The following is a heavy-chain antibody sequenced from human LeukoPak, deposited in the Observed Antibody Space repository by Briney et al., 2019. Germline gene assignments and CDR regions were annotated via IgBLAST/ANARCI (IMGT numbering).Heavy chain of an antibody. D-gene: IGHD6-13*01. Sequence: PGGSLRLSCAASGFTFSDYYMSWIRQAPGKGLEWVSYISSSSSYTNYADSVKGRFTISRDNAKNSLYLQMNSLRAEDTAVYYCARLAAAGALRDYWGQGTLVTVSS. V-gene: IGHV3-11*03. J-gene: IGHJ4*02. CDR2: ISSSSSYT. CDR3: ARLAAAGALRDY. CDR1: GFTFSDYY.